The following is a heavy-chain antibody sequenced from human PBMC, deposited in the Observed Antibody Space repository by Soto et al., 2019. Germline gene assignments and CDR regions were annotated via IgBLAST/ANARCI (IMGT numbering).Heavy chain of an antibody. CDR1: GGSISSSSYY. CDR2: IYYSGST. D-gene: IGHD3-10*01. V-gene: IGHV4-39*01. CDR3: ARRPTSYGTGYFDY. J-gene: IGHJ4*02. Sequence: SETLSLTCTVSGGSISSSSYYWGWIRQPPGKGLEWIGSIYYSGSTYYNPSLKSRVTISVDTSKNQFSLKLSSVTAADTAVYYCARRPTSYGTGYFDYWGQGTLVTVSS.